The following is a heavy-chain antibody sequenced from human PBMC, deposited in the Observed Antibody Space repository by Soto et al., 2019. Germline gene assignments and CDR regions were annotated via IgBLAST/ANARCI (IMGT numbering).Heavy chain of an antibody. CDR3: ARLLRGDLAYSFAS. J-gene: IGHJ4*02. CDR1: GFSATSSGVG. CDR2: IYWDDAD. V-gene: IGHV2-5*02. D-gene: IGHD3-10*01. Sequence: QIPVNESGPPLVKPTQPLTLTCAFSGFSATSSGVGVAWLRQPPGKALEWLAVIYWDDADQYSPSLKTRLNFIKDTSKHQVVLTMTNMDPVDTGTYYCARLLRGDLAYSFASWGQGILVTVTS.